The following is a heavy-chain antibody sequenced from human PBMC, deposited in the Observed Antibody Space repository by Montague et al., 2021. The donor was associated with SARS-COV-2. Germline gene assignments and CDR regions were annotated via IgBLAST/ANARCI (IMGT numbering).Heavy chain of an antibody. CDR1: GGSISRYS. CDR2: IYNSGST. Sequence: ETLSLTCTVSGGSISRYSWTWIRQPPGKGLEWIGYIYNSGSTNYNPSLTSRVTISVDTSKNQFSLKRSSVAAADTAVYYCARVGRGSSWYEVAFDIWGQGTMVTVSS. CDR3: ARVGRGSSWYEVAFDI. D-gene: IGHD6-13*01. V-gene: IGHV4-59*01. J-gene: IGHJ3*02.